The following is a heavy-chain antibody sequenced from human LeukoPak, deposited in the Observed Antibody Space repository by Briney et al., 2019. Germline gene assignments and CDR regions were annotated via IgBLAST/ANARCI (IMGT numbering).Heavy chain of an antibody. CDR2: IYYSGST. V-gene: IGHV4-59*08. Sequence: PSETLSLTCTVSGGSISSYYWGWIRQPPGKGLEWIGYIYYSGSTNYNPSLKSRVTISVDTSKNQFSLKLSSVTAADTAVYYCARRIRGSGWYFDLWGRGTLVTVSS. CDR1: GGSISSYY. D-gene: IGHD6-19*01. J-gene: IGHJ2*01. CDR3: ARRIRGSGWYFDL.